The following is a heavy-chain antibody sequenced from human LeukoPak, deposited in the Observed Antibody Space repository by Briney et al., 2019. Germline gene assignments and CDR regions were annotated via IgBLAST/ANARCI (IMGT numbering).Heavy chain of an antibody. D-gene: IGHD1-26*01. CDR3: ASLGADYYFDY. CDR1: GGSISSYY. V-gene: IGHV4-59*01. CDR2: IYYSGST. Sequence: PSETLSLTCTVSGGSISSYYWSWIRQPPGKGLEWIGYIYYSGSTNYNPSLKSRVTISVDTSKNQFSLKLSSVTAADTAVYYCASLGADYYFDYWRQGTLATVSS. J-gene: IGHJ4*02.